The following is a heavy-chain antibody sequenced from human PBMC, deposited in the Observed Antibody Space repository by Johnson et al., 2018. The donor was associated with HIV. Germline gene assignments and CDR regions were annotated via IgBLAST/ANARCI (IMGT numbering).Heavy chain of an antibody. J-gene: IGHJ3*02. CDR2: ISYDGSNK. CDR3: ARDYYDSSGYHHAFDI. Sequence: QVQLVESGGCVVQPGRSLRLSCAASGFTFSSYAMHWVRQAPGKGLEWVAVISYDGSNKYYAYSVKGRFTISRDNSKNTVYLQMNSLRAEDTAVYYCARDYYDSSGYHHAFDIWGQGTMVTVSS. V-gene: IGHV3-30-3*01. D-gene: IGHD3-22*01. CDR1: GFTFSSYA.